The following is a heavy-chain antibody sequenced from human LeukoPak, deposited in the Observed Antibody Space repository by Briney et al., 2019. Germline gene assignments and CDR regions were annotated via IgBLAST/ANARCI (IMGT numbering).Heavy chain of an antibody. D-gene: IGHD2-2*02. V-gene: IGHV4-34*01. CDR3: ARQIPETFDY. Sequence: SETLSLTCGVFGGAFSDYYWSWIRQPPGKGLEWIGEINHSGSTNYNPSLKSRVTISVDASKNLFSLKLYSVTAAGTAVYYCARQIPETFDYWGQGILATVSS. J-gene: IGHJ4*02. CDR2: INHSGST. CDR1: GGAFSDYY.